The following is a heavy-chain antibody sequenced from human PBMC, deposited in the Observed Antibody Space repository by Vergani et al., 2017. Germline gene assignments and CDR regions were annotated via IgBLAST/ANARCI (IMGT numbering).Heavy chain of an antibody. CDR3: ARDEAVFVGGTTGLNY. CDR2: INAGNGNT. CDR1: GGTFSSYT. V-gene: IGHV1-3*01. J-gene: IGHJ4*02. Sequence: QVQLVQSGAEVKKPGSSVKVSCKASGGTFSSYTISWVRQAPGQGLEWMGRINAGNGNTKYSQKFQGRVTITRDTSASTAYMELSSLRFEDTAVYYCARDEAVFVGGTTGLNYWGQGTLVTVSS. D-gene: IGHD4-17*01.